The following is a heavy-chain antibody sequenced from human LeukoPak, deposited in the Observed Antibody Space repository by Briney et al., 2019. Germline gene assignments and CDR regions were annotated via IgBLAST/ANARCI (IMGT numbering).Heavy chain of an antibody. CDR3: ASHHRYFDWLPSPHYYYYYYGMDV. Sequence: ASVKVSCKASGYTFTSYAISWVRQAPGQGLEWMGGIIPIFGTANYAQKFQGRVTITADESTSTAYMELSSLRSEDTAVYYCASHHRYFDWLPSPHYYYYYYGMDVWGQGTTVTVSS. CDR1: GYTFTSYA. V-gene: IGHV1-69*13. D-gene: IGHD3-9*01. J-gene: IGHJ6*02. CDR2: IIPIFGTA.